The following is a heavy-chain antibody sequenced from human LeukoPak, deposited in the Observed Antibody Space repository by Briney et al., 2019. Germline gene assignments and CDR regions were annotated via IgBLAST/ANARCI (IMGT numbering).Heavy chain of an antibody. D-gene: IGHD5-12*01. CDR3: ATNGGGDSGYGNYSY. Sequence: PGGSLRLSCAVSGFTFDDYAMHWVRLVPGKGLEWVSGISWNSDTIGYGDSVKGRFTISRDNAKNSLYLQMNSLRPEDTALYYCATNGGGDSGYGNYSYWRQTPLVTVSS. J-gene: IGHJ4*02. CDR2: ISWNSDTI. CDR1: GFTFDDYA. V-gene: IGHV3-9*01.